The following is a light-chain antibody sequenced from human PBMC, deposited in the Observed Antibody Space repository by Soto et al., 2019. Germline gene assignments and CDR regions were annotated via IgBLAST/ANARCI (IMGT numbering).Light chain of an antibody. CDR1: SGSVSTSYY. CDR3: VLYMGSGIAV. J-gene: IGLJ2*01. CDR2: STN. Sequence: QTVVTQEPSFSVSPGGTVTLTCGLTSGSVSTSYYPSWYQQTPGQAPRTLIYSTNTRSTGVPDRFSGSILGNTAALTITGAQADAECDYYCVLYMGSGIAVFGGGTKLTVL. V-gene: IGLV8-61*01.